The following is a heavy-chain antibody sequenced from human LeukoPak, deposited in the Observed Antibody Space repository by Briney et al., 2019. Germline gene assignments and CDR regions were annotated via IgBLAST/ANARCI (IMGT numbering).Heavy chain of an antibody. D-gene: IGHD3-10*01. V-gene: IGHV1-2*02. CDR2: INPNSGGT. Sequence: GASVKVSCKASGYTFTGYYMHWVRQAPGQGLEWMGWINPNSGGTNYAQKFQGRVTMTRDTSISTAYMELSRLRSDDTAVYDCARVRGSGIGMDYWGQGTLVTVSS. CDR1: GYTFTGYY. J-gene: IGHJ4*02. CDR3: ARVRGSGIGMDY.